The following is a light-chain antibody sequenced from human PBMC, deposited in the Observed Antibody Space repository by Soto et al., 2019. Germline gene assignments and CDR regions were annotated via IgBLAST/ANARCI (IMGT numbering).Light chain of an antibody. CDR3: QQRSNWPHT. V-gene: IGKV3-11*01. J-gene: IGKJ2*01. CDR1: QSVSSY. Sequence: EIVSTQSPATLSLSPGERATLSCRASQSVSSYLAWYQQKPGQAPRLLIYDASKRATGIPARFSGSGSGTDSTLPISSLEPEDSAVYYCQQRSNWPHTFGQGTKLEIK. CDR2: DAS.